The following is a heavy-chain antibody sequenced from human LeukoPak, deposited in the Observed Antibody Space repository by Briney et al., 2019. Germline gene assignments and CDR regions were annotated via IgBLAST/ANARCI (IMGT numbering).Heavy chain of an antibody. Sequence: PSETLSLTCTVSGGSFRGDYYWAWIRQPPGKGLEWIGSIYSGGGIYYNPSLKSRVSISIDTSNNDLSLKVTSVTAADTAGYYCARAPWAYGNYVHAFDIWGQGTMVTVSS. CDR3: ARAPWAYGNYVHAFDI. CDR1: GGSFRGDYY. D-gene: IGHD4-11*01. CDR2: IYSGGGI. V-gene: IGHV4-39*07. J-gene: IGHJ3*02.